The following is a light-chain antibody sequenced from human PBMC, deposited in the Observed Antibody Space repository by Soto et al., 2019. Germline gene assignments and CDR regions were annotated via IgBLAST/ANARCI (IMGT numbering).Light chain of an antibody. CDR2: DSN. J-gene: IGLJ2*01. Sequence: QSLLNNPPAASGAPGQRATILCFGSSSNIGSNTVSWYQQLPGTAPNLLIYDSNKRPSEIPDRFSGSKSGTSATLGLTGLQPGAEADSSCGVWDNSLTTYAVGAGT. V-gene: IGLV1-51*01. CDR3: GVWDNSLTTYA. CDR1: SSNIGSNT.